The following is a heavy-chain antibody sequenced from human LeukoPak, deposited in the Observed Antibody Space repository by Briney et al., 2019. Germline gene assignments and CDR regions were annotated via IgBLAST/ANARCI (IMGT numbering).Heavy chain of an antibody. V-gene: IGHV6-1*01. CDR1: GDSVSSKSAA. D-gene: IGHD3-9*01. CDR2: TYYRSKWYN. Sequence: SQTLSLTCAISGDSVSSKSAAWNWIRQSPSRGLEWLGRTYYRSKWYNDYAVSVKSRISVNPDTTKNQFSLQLSSVTPEDTAVYYCARAYYDIPTGYLDYWGQGTLVTVSP. CDR3: ARAYYDIPTGYLDY. J-gene: IGHJ4*02.